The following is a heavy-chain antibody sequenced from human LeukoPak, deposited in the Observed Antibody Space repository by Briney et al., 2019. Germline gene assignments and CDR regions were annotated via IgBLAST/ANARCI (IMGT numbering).Heavy chain of an antibody. V-gene: IGHV4-39*07. CDR3: ARDGCSGGSCYQGGADY. J-gene: IGHJ4*02. Sequence: SETLSLTCTVSGGSISSSSCYWGWIRQPPGKGLEWIGSIYYSGSTYYNPSLKSRVTISVDTSKNQFSLKLSSVTAADTAVYYCARDGCSGGSCYQGGADYWGQGTLVTVSS. D-gene: IGHD2-15*01. CDR1: GGSISSSSCY. CDR2: IYYSGST.